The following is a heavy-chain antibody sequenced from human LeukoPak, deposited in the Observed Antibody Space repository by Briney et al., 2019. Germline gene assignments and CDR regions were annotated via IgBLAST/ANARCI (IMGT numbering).Heavy chain of an antibody. V-gene: IGHV3-23*01. Sequence: GGSLRLSCAASGFSITTHAMGWVRQAPGKGLEWVSLISDRGDSTHYADSVKGRFTISRDSSKNTLYLQMNSLRGEDTAVYYCAKGRWGLTINNFDIWGQGIMVTVSS. CDR2: ISDRGDST. J-gene: IGHJ3*02. CDR1: GFSITTHA. D-gene: IGHD3-9*01. CDR3: AKGRWGLTINNFDI.